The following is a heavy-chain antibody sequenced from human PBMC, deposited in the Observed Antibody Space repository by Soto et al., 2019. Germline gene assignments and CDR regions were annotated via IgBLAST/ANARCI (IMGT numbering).Heavy chain of an antibody. CDR3: ASAMAAAIYYYYGMDV. V-gene: IGHV3-30-3*01. D-gene: IGHD6-13*01. Sequence: LRLSCAASGFTFSSYAMHWVRQAPGKGLEWVAVISYDGSNKYYADSVKGRFTISRDNSKNTLYLQMNSLRAEDTAVYYCASAMAAAIYYYYGMDVWGQGTTVTVSS. CDR1: GFTFSSYA. CDR2: ISYDGSNK. J-gene: IGHJ6*02.